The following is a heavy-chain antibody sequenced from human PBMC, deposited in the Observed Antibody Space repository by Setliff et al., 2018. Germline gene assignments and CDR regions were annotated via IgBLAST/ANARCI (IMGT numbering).Heavy chain of an antibody. CDR1: GASITTSNSY. CDR2: IYYSGNT. CDR3: ARFGGSASVARFSPPI. Sequence: PSETLSLTCTVSGASITTSNSYWGWIRQPPGKGLEWIAHIYYSGNTFYNPSLGSRLTISGDTSKNQFSLKLSSVTAADTAVYYCARFGGSASVARFSPPIWGPGSLVTVSS. J-gene: IGHJ4*02. V-gene: IGHV4-39*01. D-gene: IGHD3-10*01.